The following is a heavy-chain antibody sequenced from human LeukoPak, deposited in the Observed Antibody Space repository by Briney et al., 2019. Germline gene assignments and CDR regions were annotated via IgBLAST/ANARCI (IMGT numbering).Heavy chain of an antibody. CDR2: FDPEDGET. J-gene: IGHJ4*02. D-gene: IGHD1-26*01. Sequence: SVTVSYMHSVYTLTQLSMHWLRQAPGNGLEWIGGFDPEDGETIYAQKVQGRVTMTEDTSTDTAYMELSSLRSEDTAVYYCATPPRGGSYYFDYWGQGTLVTVSS. V-gene: IGHV1-24*01. CDR3: ATPPRGGSYYFDY. CDR1: VYTLTQLS.